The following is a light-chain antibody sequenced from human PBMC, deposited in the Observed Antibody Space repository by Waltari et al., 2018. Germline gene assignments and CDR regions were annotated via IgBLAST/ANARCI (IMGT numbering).Light chain of an antibody. CDR3: QQYYSSPRT. CDR2: WAS. J-gene: IGKJ4*01. CDR1: QSVLYSSNNKNY. Sequence: DIVMTQSPDSLAVSLGERATINCKSSQSVLYSSNNKNYLTWYQHKPGQTPKLLIYWASTRESGVPDRFSGSGSGTDFTLTISSLQAEDVAVYYCQQYYSSPRTFGGGTKVEIK. V-gene: IGKV4-1*01.